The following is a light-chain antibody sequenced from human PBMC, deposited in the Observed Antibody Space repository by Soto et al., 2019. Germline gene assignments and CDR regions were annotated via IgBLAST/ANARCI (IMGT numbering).Light chain of an antibody. J-gene: IGKJ5*01. Sequence: EIVMTQSPATLSVSPGERATLSCRASQSVSNSLAWYQKKPGQAPRLLIYETSLRATGIPARFSGSRSGTEFTLTISSLQSEDFALYYCQQYKNWPPITFGQGTRLEIK. CDR3: QQYKNWPPIT. V-gene: IGKV3-15*01. CDR2: ETS. CDR1: QSVSNS.